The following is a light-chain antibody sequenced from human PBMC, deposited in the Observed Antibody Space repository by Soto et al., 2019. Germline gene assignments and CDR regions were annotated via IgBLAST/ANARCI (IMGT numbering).Light chain of an antibody. CDR3: QQYNNWPRT. V-gene: IGKV3-15*01. CDR2: GAS. CDR1: QSVNSN. J-gene: IGKJ1*01. Sequence: EIVTAQSPASLSVSPGERATLSCRASQSVNSNLAWYQQKAGQAPRLLIYGASTRATGIPARFSGSESGTEFTLTISSLQSEDFAVYYCQQYNNWPRTFGQGTKVDIK.